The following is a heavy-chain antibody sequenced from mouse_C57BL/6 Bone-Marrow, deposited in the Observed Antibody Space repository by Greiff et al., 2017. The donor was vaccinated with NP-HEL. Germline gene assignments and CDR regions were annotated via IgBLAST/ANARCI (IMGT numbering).Heavy chain of an antibody. CDR3: ARPHLAYYYAMDY. Sequence: EVKLVESGGDLVKPGGSLKLSCAASGFTFSSYGMSWVRQTPDKRLEWVATISSGGSYTYYPDSVKGRFTISRDNANNTLYLHMSSLKSEDTAMYYCARPHLAYYYAMDYWDQGTSVTVSS. CDR2: ISSGGSYT. J-gene: IGHJ4*01. V-gene: IGHV5-6*01. CDR1: GFTFSSYG.